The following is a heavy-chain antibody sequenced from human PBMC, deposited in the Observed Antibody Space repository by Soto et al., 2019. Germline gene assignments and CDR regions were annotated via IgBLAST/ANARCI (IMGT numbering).Heavy chain of an antibody. CDR2: INPSGGST. V-gene: IGHV1-46*01. CDR1: GYTFTSYY. CDR3: ARDLYDYVWGSNPPPTNQYYYYYGMDV. J-gene: IGHJ6*02. Sequence: ASVKVSCKASGYTFTSYYMHWVRQAPGQGLEWMGIINPSGGSTSYAQKFQGRVTMTRDTSTSTVYMELSSLRSEDTAVYYCARDLYDYVWGSNPPPTNQYYYYYGMDVWGQGTTVTVSS. D-gene: IGHD3-16*02.